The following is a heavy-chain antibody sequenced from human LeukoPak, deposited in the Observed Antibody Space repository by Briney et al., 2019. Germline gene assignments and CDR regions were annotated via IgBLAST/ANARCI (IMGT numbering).Heavy chain of an antibody. CDR3: ARWASISREPGGFFDH. V-gene: IGHV4-38-2*02. CDR2: FCLGRDT. J-gene: IGHJ4*02. D-gene: IGHD1-14*01. CDR1: GDSVTNDFF. Sequence: SEALSLTCTVSGDSVTNDFFWGWVRQPPGKELEWIGSFCLGRDTYYRRSLRRGVTISVDTSKSQFCLSLNSVTAADTAVYYCARWASISREPGGFFDHWGQGPLVTVSS.